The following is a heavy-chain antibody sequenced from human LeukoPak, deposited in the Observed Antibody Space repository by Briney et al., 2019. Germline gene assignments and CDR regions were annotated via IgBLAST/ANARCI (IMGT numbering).Heavy chain of an antibody. CDR2: IGSAGDK. CDR3: VRAKRETSSRPWTSGMDV. J-gene: IGHJ6*02. V-gene: IGHV3-13*01. D-gene: IGHD3/OR15-3a*01. Sequence: PGGSLRLSCAASGFVLSDYGIHWVRQGIEKGLDWVSGIGSAGDKYYAGSERGRFTISRENAENFVYLQMNGLRAEDTAIYYCVRAKRETSSRPWTSGMDVWGQGTTVTVSS. CDR1: GFVLSDYG.